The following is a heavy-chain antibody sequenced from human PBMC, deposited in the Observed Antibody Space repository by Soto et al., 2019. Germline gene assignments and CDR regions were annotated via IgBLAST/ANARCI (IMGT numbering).Heavy chain of an antibody. Sequence: QVQLVESGGGVVQPGRSLRLSCAASEFIFSSYGMHWVRQAPGKGLEWVAVISSDGSVKYYADSVKGRFTISRDNSKNILYLQMNSLRTEDTAVYHCAREGHSRGYGAYLQHWGQGTLVTVSS. CDR2: ISSDGSVK. V-gene: IGHV3-30*03. CDR1: EFIFSSYG. D-gene: IGHD6-25*01. J-gene: IGHJ1*01. CDR3: AREGHSRGYGAYLQH.